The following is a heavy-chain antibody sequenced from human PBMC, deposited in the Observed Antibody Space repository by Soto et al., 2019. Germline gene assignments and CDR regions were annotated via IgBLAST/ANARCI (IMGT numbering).Heavy chain of an antibody. V-gene: IGHV4-59*01. CDR1: GGSISSYY. D-gene: IGHD3-16*02. J-gene: IGHJ4*02. CDR2: IYYSGST. CDR3: ARWESLTFNY. Sequence: SETLSLTCTVSGGSISSYYWSWIRQPPGKGLEWIGYIYYSGSTNYNPSLKSRVTISVDTSKNQFSLKLSSVTAADTAVYYCARWESLTFNYWGQGTLVTVSS.